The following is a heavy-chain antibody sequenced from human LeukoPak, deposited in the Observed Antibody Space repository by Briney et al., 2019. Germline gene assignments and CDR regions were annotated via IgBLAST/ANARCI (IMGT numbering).Heavy chain of an antibody. CDR2: ISWNSGSI. J-gene: IGHJ3*02. CDR1: GFTFDDYA. Sequence: PGGSLRLSCAASGFTFDDYAMHWVRQAPGKGLEWVSGISWNSGSIGYADSVKGRFTISRDNAKNSLYLQMNSLRAEDTALYYCAKDISGIAAAGTFDIWAKGQWSPSLQ. CDR3: AKDISGIAAAGTFDI. D-gene: IGHD6-13*01. V-gene: IGHV3-9*01.